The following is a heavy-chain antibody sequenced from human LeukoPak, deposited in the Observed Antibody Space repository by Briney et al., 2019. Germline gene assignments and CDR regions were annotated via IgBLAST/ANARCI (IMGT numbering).Heavy chain of an antibody. CDR1: GFTFSSYG. V-gene: IGHV3-33*06. J-gene: IGHJ3*02. D-gene: IGHD4-17*01. CDR2: IWYDGSNK. Sequence: GGSLRLSCAASGFTFSSYGMHWVRQAPGKGLEWVAVIWYDGSNKYYADSVKGRFTTSRDNSKNTLYLQMNSLRAEDTAVYYCAKMTGYGNVNDAFDIWGQGTMVTVSS. CDR3: AKMTGYGNVNDAFDI.